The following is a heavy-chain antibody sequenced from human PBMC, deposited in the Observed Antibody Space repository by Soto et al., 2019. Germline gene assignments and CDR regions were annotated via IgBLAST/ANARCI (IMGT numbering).Heavy chain of an antibody. CDR1: GGTFSSYA. CDR3: ATRGRITIFGGVDTYYYYGMDV. CDR2: IIPIFGTA. V-gene: IGHV1-69*12. J-gene: IGHJ6*02. D-gene: IGHD3-3*01. Sequence: QVQLVQSGAEVKKPGSSVKVSCKASGGTFSSYAISWVRQAPGQGLEWMGGIIPIFGTANYAQKFQGRVTMTAAASTCTAALGLRSLRSEDTAAYYCATRGRITIFGGVDTYYYYGMDVWGQGTTVTVSS.